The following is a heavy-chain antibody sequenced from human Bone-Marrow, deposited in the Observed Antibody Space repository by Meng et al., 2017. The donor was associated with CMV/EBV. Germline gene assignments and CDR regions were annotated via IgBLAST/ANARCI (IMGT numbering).Heavy chain of an antibody. CDR3: APGFRSWSGSYSS. Sequence: WAASLLNPSDTLSLPCGVHVSPSSGYWSWVRQPPGKGLEWIGEITHSGSTNYNVSLKSRVTISIDTSKNQFSLKLSSVTATDTAVYYCAPGFRSWSGSYSSWGQGTLVTVSS. J-gene: IGHJ4*02. V-gene: IGHV4-34*01. D-gene: IGHD1-26*01. CDR1: VSPSSGY. CDR2: ITHSGST.